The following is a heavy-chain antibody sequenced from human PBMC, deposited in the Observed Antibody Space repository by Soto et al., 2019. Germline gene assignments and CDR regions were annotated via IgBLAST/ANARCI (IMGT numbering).Heavy chain of an antibody. CDR2: ISSGGHTI. V-gene: IGHV3-48*03. CDR3: ARDRAAGGY. J-gene: IGHJ4*02. Sequence: GGSLRLSCVASGFSFSIYEMNWVRQAPGKGLEWVAYISSGGHTIHYSDSVGGRFTVSRDNARNSLYLQMNTLRAEDTALYYCARDRAAGGYWGQGTLVTVSS. D-gene: IGHD6-13*01. CDR1: GFSFSIYE.